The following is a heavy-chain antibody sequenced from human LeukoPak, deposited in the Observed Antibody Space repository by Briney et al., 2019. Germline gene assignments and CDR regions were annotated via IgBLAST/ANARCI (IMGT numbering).Heavy chain of an antibody. D-gene: IGHD3-9*01. CDR2: IYWQSGLI. Sequence: GGSLRLSCAASGLNFDDNAMHWVRQPPGKGLEWVSGIYWQSGLIGYADSVKGRFTISRDDAKSSLYLQMNSLRAEDTAIYYCAKVPRQHDNWFDPWGQGTLVTVSS. V-gene: IGHV3-9*01. J-gene: IGHJ5*02. CDR1: GLNFDDNA. CDR3: AKVPRQHDNWFDP.